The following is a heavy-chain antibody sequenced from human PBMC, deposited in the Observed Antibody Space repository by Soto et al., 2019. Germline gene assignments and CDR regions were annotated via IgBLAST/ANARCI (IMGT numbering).Heavy chain of an antibody. J-gene: IGHJ5*02. CDR3: ATANSRNCSGGSCYWFDP. V-gene: IGHV4-30-2*01. Sequence: SETLSLTCAVSGGSISSGGYSWSWIRQPPGKGLEWIGYIYHSGSTYYNPSLKSRVTISVDRSKNQFSLKLSSVTAADTAVYYCATANSRNCSGGSCYWFDPWGQGTLVTVSS. CDR2: IYHSGST. D-gene: IGHD2-15*01. CDR1: GGSISSGGYS.